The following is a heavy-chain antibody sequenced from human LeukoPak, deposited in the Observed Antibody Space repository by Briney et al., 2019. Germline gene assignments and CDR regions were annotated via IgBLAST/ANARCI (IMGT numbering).Heavy chain of an antibody. J-gene: IGHJ3*02. V-gene: IGHV3-66*01. CDR2: IYSGSTT. CDR3: TRDQDYDTSGYYGLDAFDI. CDR1: GFTVRSNY. D-gene: IGHD3-22*01. Sequence: PGGSLRLSCEASGFTVRSNYMSWVRQAPGKGLECVAVIYSGSTTFYADSVKGRFTISRDNSQNTLYLQMNSLRAEDTAVYYCTRDQDYDTSGYYGLDAFDIWGQGTMVTVSS.